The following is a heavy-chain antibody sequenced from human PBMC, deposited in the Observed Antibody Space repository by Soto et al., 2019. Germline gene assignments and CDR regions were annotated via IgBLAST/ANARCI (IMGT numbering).Heavy chain of an antibody. CDR1: GYSFTSYW. CDR2: IYPGDSDT. D-gene: IGHD1-1*01. Sequence: GESLKISCKGSGYSFTSYWIGWVRQMPGKGLEWMGIIYPGDSDTRYSPSFQGQVTISADKSISTAYLQWSSLKASDTAMYYCAAGDTTVHTSNYYGMDVWGKGTTVTVSS. J-gene: IGHJ6*04. V-gene: IGHV5-51*01. CDR3: AAGDTTVHTSNYYGMDV.